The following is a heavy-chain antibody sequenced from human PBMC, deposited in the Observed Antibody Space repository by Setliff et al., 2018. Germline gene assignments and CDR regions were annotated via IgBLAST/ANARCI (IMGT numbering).Heavy chain of an antibody. V-gene: IGHV3-23*01. J-gene: IGHJ4*02. CDR1: GFTFTSYA. D-gene: IGHD1-26*01. Sequence: GGSLRLSCAASGFTFTSYAMRWVRQAPGKGLEWVSSISGSGGSTYYADSVKGRFTISRDNSNNALYLQMNSLRAEDTAIYYCGGSPGVWNYWGQGTLVTVSS. CDR3: GGSPGVWNY. CDR2: ISGSGGST.